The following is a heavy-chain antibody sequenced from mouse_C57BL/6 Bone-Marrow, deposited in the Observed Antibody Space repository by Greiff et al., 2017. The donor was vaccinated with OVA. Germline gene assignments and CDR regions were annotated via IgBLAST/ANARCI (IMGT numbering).Heavy chain of an antibody. CDR1: GYTFTNYW. V-gene: IGHV1-63*01. CDR2: IYPGGGYT. Sequence: VKLQESGAELVRPGTSVKMSCKASGYTFTNYWIGWAKQRPGHGLEWIGDIYPGGGYTNYNEKFKGKATLTADKSSSTAYMQFSSLTSEDSAIYYCARWGDYAAWFAYWGQGTLVTVSA. D-gene: IGHD2-4*01. CDR3: ARWGDYAAWFAY. J-gene: IGHJ3*01.